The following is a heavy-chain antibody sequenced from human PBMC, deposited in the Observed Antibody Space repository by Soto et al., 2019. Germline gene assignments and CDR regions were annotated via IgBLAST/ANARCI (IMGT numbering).Heavy chain of an antibody. V-gene: IGHV3-30*18. Sequence: PSGSLRVSCAASGVTLRSYGMPWACQAPGKGLEWLAVISYDESHKYYADSVRGGFTISRDTSKNALYLQMYSLRAEDTAVYYCAKEMFPRTVLDSSSPGGDYWGQGTAVTLYS. CDR1: GVTLRSYG. J-gene: IGHJ4*02. D-gene: IGHD6-6*01. CDR3: AKEMFPRTVLDSSSPGGDY. CDR2: ISYDESHK.